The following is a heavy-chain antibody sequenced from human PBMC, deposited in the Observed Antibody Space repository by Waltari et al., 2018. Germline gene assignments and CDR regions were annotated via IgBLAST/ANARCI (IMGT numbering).Heavy chain of an antibody. J-gene: IGHJ4*02. D-gene: IGHD5-12*01. V-gene: IGHV1-2*02. CDR1: GYTFTDYY. CDR3: ARDRGKSGYDLFDY. Sequence: QVHLVQSGAEVKKPGAPVKVSCKASGYTFTDYYIHWVRQAPGQGLEWMGWINPNSGGTNYAQKFQGRVTLTRDTSISTVYMELSMLTSDDTAVYYCARDRGKSGYDLFDYWGQGTLVTVSS. CDR2: INPNSGGT.